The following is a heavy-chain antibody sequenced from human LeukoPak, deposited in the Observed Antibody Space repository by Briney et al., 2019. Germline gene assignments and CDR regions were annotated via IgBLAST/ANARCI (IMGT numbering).Heavy chain of an antibody. J-gene: IGHJ4*02. CDR1: GFTFSSYA. V-gene: IGHV3-23*01. D-gene: IGHD4-17*01. CDR2: ISGSGGST. CDR3: AKSRSGYGDYVFYYFDY. Sequence: PGGSLRLSCAASGFTFSSYAMSWVRQAPGKGLEWVSAISGSGGSTYYADSVKGRFTISGDNSKNTLYLQMNSLRAEDTAVYYCAKSRSGYGDYVFYYFDYWGQGTLVTVSS.